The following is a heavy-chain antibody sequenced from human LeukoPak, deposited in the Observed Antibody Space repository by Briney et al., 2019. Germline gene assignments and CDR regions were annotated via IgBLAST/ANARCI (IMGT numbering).Heavy chain of an antibody. CDR3: AKSDCGDCWLIDY. Sequence: GGSLRLSCAAAGLTFSTNSMNWVRQAPGKGLEWVSYISFSSSTIYCVDSVKGRFTISRDNGKNLLYLQMNSLRAEDTAVYYCAKSDCGDCWLIDYWGQGILVTVSP. CDR2: ISFSSSTI. CDR1: GLTFSTNS. V-gene: IGHV3-48*01. D-gene: IGHD2-21*02. J-gene: IGHJ4*02.